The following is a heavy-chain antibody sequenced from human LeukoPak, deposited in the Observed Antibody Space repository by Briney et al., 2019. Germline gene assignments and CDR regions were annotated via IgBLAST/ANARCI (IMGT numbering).Heavy chain of an antibody. CDR3: AREAGGSSWYYYYYMDV. V-gene: IGHV4-34*01. CDR2: INHSGST. D-gene: IGHD6-13*01. CDR1: GGSFSGYY. J-gene: IGHJ6*03. Sequence: PSETLSLTCAVYGGSFSGYYWSWIRQPPGKGLEWIGEINHSGSTNYNPSLKSRVTISVDTSKNQFSLQLSSVTAADTAVYYCAREAGGSSWYYYYYMDVWGKGTTVTVSS.